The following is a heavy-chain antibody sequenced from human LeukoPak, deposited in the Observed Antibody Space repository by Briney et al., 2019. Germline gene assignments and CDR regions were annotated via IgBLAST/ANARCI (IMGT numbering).Heavy chain of an antibody. V-gene: IGHV1-18*01. CDR1: GYTFTSYG. CDR2: ISAYNCNT. Sequence: GASVKVSCKASGYTFTSYGISWVRQAPGQGLEWMGWISAYNCNTNYVHKLHGRVTITTDTSTSTACMELRSLRSDDTAVYYCEMYYDYIWGSYRQPNTAFDYWGQGTLVTVSS. D-gene: IGHD3-16*02. CDR3: EMYYDYIWGSYRQPNTAFDY. J-gene: IGHJ4*02.